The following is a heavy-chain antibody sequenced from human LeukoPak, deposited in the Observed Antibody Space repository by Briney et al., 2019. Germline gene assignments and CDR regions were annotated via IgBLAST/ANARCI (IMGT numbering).Heavy chain of an antibody. D-gene: IGHD3-22*01. CDR1: GFTFSSYS. Sequence: PGRSLRLSCAASGFTFSSYSMNWVRQAPGKGLEWVSSISSSSSYIYYADSVKGRFTISRDNAKNSLYLQMNSLRAEDTAVYYCARAHGYYDSSGYFWGQGTLVTVSS. CDR2: ISSSSSYI. V-gene: IGHV3-21*01. J-gene: IGHJ4*02. CDR3: ARAHGYYDSSGYF.